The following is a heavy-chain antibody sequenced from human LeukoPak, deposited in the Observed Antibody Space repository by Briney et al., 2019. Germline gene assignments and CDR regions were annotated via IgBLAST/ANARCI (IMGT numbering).Heavy chain of an antibody. CDR2: ISGRGDAS. J-gene: IGHJ4*02. V-gene: IGHV3-23*01. D-gene: IGHD3-22*01. CDR3: AKGHTTMVVVDES. CDR1: GFTFSSYV. Sequence: GGSLRLSCAASGFTFSSYVMTWVRQAPGKGLEWVSVISGRGDASYYADSVKGRFTISRDNSKNTLYLQMNSLRADDTAIYYCAKGHTTMVVVDESWGLGTLVTVSS.